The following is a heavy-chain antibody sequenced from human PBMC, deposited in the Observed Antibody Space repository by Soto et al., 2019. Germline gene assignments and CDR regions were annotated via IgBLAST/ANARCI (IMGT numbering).Heavy chain of an antibody. CDR2: ISGSGFKK. J-gene: IGHJ5*02. D-gene: IGHD3-10*01. Sequence: GGSLRLSCAASGFIFENFVMSWVRQAPGKGLEWTSSISGSGFKKYYADSVKGRFTISRDNSKSTVYLELNNLSAEDTAVYHCAKNQGVELVPLATVDWFDPWGQGSVVTVSS. CDR3: AKNQGVELVPLATVDWFDP. V-gene: IGHV3-23*01. CDR1: GFIFENFV.